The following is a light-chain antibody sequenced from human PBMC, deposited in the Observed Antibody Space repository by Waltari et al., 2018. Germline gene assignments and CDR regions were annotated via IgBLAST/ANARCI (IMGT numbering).Light chain of an antibody. V-gene: IGLV1-44*01. CDR3: AVWDDSLNGVV. CDR1: SSNIGSNT. CDR2: TNT. J-gene: IGLJ2*01. Sequence: QSVLTQPPSASATPGQRVTISCSGSSSNIGSNTVTWYHQLPGTAPKLLIYTNTPRPSGVPDRFSGSKSGTSASLAISGLQSEDEADYYCAVWDDSLNGVVFGGGTKLTVL.